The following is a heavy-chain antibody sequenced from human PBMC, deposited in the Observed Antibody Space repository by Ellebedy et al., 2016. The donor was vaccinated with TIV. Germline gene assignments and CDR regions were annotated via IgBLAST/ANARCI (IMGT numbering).Heavy chain of an antibody. V-gene: IGHV1-69*13. CDR1: GGTFSSYA. CDR2: IIPIFGTA. Sequence: AASVKVSCKASGGTFSSYAISWVRQAPGQGLEWMGGIIPIFGTANYAQKFQGRVTITADESTSTAYMELSSLRSEDTAVYYCARVSCSSTSCYGARLLLPSVFDYWGQGTLVTVSS. CDR3: ARVSCSSTSCYGARLLLPSVFDY. D-gene: IGHD2-2*01. J-gene: IGHJ4*02.